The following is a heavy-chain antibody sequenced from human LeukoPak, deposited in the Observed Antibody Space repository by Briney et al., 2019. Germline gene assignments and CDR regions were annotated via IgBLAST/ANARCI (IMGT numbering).Heavy chain of an antibody. J-gene: IGHJ4*02. CDR3: ARDANWYCSSTSCYFGGFDY. V-gene: IGHV4-4*07. CDR1: GGSISSYY. Sequence: SETLSLTCTVSGGSISSYYWSWIRQPAGKGLEWIGRIRTSGSTNYNPSLKSRVTMSVDTSKNQFSLKLSSVTAADTAVYYCARDANWYCSSTSCYFGGFDYLGQGTLVTVSS. CDR2: IRTSGST. D-gene: IGHD2-2*01.